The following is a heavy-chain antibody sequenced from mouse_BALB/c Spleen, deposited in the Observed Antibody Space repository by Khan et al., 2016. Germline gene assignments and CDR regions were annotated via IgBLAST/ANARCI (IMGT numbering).Heavy chain of an antibody. CDR2: IDPSDSYT. Sequence: QLQLQQPGTELVKPGASVKLSCKASGYAFTSYWMHWVRQRPGYGLEWIGKIDPSDSYTNYNQKFMGRATLTVDKSSTTAYMQFSSLTVEDSAVYYCARSPAVAAGDAVDYWGQGTSVTVSS. D-gene: IGHD1-1*01. CDR3: ARSPAVAAGDAVDY. CDR1: GYAFTSYW. V-gene: IGHV1-69*02. J-gene: IGHJ4*01.